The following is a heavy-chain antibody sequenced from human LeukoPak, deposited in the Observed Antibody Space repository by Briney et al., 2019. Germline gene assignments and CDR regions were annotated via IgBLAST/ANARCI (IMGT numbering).Heavy chain of an antibody. D-gene: IGHD6-13*01. J-gene: IGHJ4*02. CDR3: ARIQYSSSWYGSPFDY. V-gene: IGHV3-20*04. Sequence: GGSLRLSCAASGFTFDDYGMSWVRQAPGKGLEWVSGINCNGGSTDYAHTVKGRFTISRDNAKNSQYLQMNSLRAEDTALYYCARIQYSSSWYGSPFDYWGQGTLVTVSS. CDR1: GFTFDDYG. CDR2: INCNGGST.